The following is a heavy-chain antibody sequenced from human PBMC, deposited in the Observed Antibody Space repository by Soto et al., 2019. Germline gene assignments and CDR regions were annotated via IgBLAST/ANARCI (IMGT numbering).Heavy chain of an antibody. CDR2: INPSVGNT. D-gene: IGHD3-9*01. V-gene: IGHV1-46*01. Sequence: ASVKVSCKASGYSFTAYYIHWVRQAPGQGLEWMGIINPSVGNTRYTQNFQGRVTMTRDTSTNSVYLELSSLRSDDTAVYYCAKSILTGREYCYGLDVSARGTTVTVSS. CDR1: GYSFTAYY. CDR3: AKSILTGREYCYGLDV. J-gene: IGHJ6*02.